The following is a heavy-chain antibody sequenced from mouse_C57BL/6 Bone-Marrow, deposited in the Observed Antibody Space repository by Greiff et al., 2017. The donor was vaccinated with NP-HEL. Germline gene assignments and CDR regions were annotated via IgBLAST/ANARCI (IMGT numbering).Heavy chain of an antibody. CDR1: GYTFTSYW. CDR2: IHPNSGST. CDR3: ARGWLLRGWFAY. D-gene: IGHD2-3*01. J-gene: IGHJ3*01. Sequence: QVQLQQPGAELVKPGASVKLSCKASGYTFTSYWMHWVKQRPGQGLEWIGMIHPNSGSTNYNEKFKSKATLTVDKSSSTAYMQLSSLTSEDSAVYYCARGWLLRGWFAYWGQGTLVTVSA. V-gene: IGHV1-64*01.